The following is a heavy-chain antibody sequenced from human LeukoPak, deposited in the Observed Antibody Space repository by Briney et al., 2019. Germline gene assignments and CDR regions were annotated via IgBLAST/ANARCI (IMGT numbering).Heavy chain of an antibody. CDR3: ARERYGGSYDFDY. V-gene: IGHV3-11*05. CDR1: GFTFSDYY. J-gene: IGHJ4*02. D-gene: IGHD1-26*01. Sequence: GGSLRLSCAAPGFTFSDYYMSWVRQAPGKGLEWISYITSSSSFTSYADSVRGRFTISRDNAKNSLYLQMNSLRADDTAVYYCARERYGGSYDFDYWGQGTQVTVSA. CDR2: ITSSSSFT.